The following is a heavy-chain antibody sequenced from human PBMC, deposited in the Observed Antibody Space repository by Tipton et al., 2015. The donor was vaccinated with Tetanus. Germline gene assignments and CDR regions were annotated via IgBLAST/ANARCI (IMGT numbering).Heavy chain of an antibody. Sequence: TLSLTCTVSGGSIRGHFWSWIRQPAGKGLEWIGRLHSRGDTTYNPPLKSRVTMSVDTSKNQFSLRLSSVTVADTVLYFCARWGPGVTTWGFDFWGQGTLVTVSS. D-gene: IGHD3-16*01. CDR1: GGSIRGHF. CDR2: LHSRGDT. V-gene: IGHV4-4*07. J-gene: IGHJ4*02. CDR3: ARWGPGVTTWGFDF.